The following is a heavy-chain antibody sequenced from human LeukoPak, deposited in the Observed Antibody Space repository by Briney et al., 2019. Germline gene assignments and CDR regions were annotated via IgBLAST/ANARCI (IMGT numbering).Heavy chain of an antibody. Sequence: GESLRLSCAASGFTFDSYDMSWVRQAPGEGLEWVSGTSARGGRTYYADSVKGRFTISRDNSKNTLYLQMNSLRAEDTAVYFCTLTFVRGRVYGMDVWGEGTTVTVSS. D-gene: IGHD3-10*02. CDR1: GFTFDSYD. CDR3: TLTFVRGRVYGMDV. V-gene: IGHV3-23*01. J-gene: IGHJ6*04. CDR2: TSARGGRT.